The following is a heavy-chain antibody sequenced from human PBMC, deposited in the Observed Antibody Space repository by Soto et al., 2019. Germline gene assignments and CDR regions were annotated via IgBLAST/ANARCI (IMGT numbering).Heavy chain of an antibody. CDR3: ARLLSSSWYNWFDP. J-gene: IGHJ5*02. Sequence: SETLSLTCPVSGDSITSSYSYWDWIRQPPGKGLEWIGSIYYSGSTYYNPSLKSRVTISVDTSKNQFSLKLSSVTAADTAMYYCARLLSSSWYNWFDPWGQGTLVTVSS. CDR1: GDSITSSYSY. V-gene: IGHV4-39*01. CDR2: IYYSGST. D-gene: IGHD6-13*01.